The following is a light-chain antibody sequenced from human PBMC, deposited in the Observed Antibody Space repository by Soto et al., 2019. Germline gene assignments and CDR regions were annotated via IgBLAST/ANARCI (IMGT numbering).Light chain of an antibody. Sequence: EIVMTQSPATLSVSPGERATLSCRASQSVTSNLAWYQQKPGQAPSLLIYDISARATGIPTRFSGSGSGTEFTLTISSLQSEDFAVYYCQQNLGVHTFGQGTKVDIK. V-gene: IGKV3D-15*01. CDR2: DIS. CDR1: QSVTSN. J-gene: IGKJ1*01. CDR3: QQNLGVHT.